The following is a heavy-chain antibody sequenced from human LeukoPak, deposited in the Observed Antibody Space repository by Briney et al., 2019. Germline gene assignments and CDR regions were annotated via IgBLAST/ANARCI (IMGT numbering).Heavy chain of an antibody. CDR1: GYTFTTYN. J-gene: IGHJ6*03. D-gene: IGHD1-26*01. V-gene: IGHV1-46*01. CDR3: AREWELTRRYYMDV. CDR2: INPSGGTT. Sequence: ASVKVSCKASGYTFTTYNINWVRQAPGQGLEWMGIINPSGGTTNYAQKFRGRVTMTRNTSISTAYMELSSLRSEDTAVYYCAREWELTRRYYMDVWGKGTTVTISS.